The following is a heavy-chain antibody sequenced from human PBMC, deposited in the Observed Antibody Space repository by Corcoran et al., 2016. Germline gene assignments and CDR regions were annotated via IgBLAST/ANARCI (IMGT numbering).Heavy chain of an antibody. J-gene: IGHJ4*02. CDR3: ARVLQGSGPFDY. CDR2: IYYSGST. V-gene: IGHV4-59*01. D-gene: IGHD6-19*01. Sequence: QVQLQESGPGLVKPSETLSLTCTVSGGSISSYYWSWIRQPPGKGLEWIGYIYYSGSTNYNPSLKSRVTISVDTSKNQFSLKLSSVTAADTAVYYCARVLQGSGPFDYWGQGTLVTVSS. CDR1: GGSISSYY.